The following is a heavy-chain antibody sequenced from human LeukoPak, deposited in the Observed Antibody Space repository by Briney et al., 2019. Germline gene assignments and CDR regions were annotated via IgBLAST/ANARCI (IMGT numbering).Heavy chain of an antibody. D-gene: IGHD6-19*01. CDR2: ISSSGSTI. Sequence: GGSLRLSCAASGFTFSSYEMNWVRQAPGKGLEWVSYISSSGSTIYYADSVKGRFTISRDNSKNTLYLQMNSLRAEDTAVYYCARLYSSGWLYNFDYWGQGTLVTVSS. CDR3: ARLYSSGWLYNFDY. J-gene: IGHJ4*02. CDR1: GFTFSSYE. V-gene: IGHV3-48*03.